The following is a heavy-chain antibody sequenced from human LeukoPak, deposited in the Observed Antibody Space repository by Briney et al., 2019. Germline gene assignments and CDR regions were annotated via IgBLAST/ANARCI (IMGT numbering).Heavy chain of an antibody. CDR1: GYTFTGYY. CDR3: ASRGIPNDYYSPYYYYYMDV. V-gene: IGHV1-2*02. CDR2: INPNSGGT. Sequence: AASVKVSCKASGYTFTGYYMHWVRQAPGQGLEWMGWINPNSGGTNYAQKFQGRVTMTRDTSISTAYMELSRLRSDDTAVYYCASRGIPNDYYSPYYYYYMDVWGKGTTVTVSS. D-gene: IGHD1-26*01. J-gene: IGHJ6*03.